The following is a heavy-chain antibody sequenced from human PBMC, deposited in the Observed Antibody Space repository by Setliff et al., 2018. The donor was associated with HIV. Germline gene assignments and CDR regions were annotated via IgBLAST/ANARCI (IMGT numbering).Heavy chain of an antibody. Sequence: PGGSLRLSCEASGFIFSNHDFHWVRQAAAKGLEWVAAIGTGGDTYYVDSVKGRFTISRENARNSLYLQMNSLRPEDTAVYYCARDCRVGWVFTYGMDVWGQGTLVTVSS. CDR3: ARDCRVGWVFTYGMDV. V-gene: IGHV3-13*01. J-gene: IGHJ6*02. D-gene: IGHD6-13*01. CDR1: GFIFSNHD. CDR2: IGTGGDT.